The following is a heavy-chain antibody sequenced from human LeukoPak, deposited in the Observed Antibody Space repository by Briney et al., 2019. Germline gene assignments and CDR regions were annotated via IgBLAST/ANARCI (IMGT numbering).Heavy chain of an antibody. D-gene: IGHD3-3*01. Sequence: NASETLSLTCTVSGGSISSSSYYWGWIRQPPGKGLEWIGSIYYSGSTYYNPSLKSRVTISVDTSKNQFSLKLSSVTAADTAVYYCASDQQQNYHFWSGYRTFLGFDPWGQGTLVTVSS. CDR3: ASDQQQNYHFWSGYRTFLGFDP. CDR2: IYYSGST. J-gene: IGHJ5*02. CDR1: GGSISSSSYY. V-gene: IGHV4-39*07.